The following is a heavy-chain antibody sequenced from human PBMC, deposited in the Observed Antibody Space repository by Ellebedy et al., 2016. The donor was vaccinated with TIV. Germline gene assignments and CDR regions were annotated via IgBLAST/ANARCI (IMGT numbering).Heavy chain of an antibody. V-gene: IGHV1-2*02. J-gene: IGHJ4*02. CDR1: GYTFTDYY. Sequence: AASVKVSCKASGYTFTDYYLHWVRQAPGQGLEWMGRINPDRGDTDYAQKYQGRITMTRDTSITTASTELRSLRSDDTAIYYCARGLGWLQRDSDYWGQGTLVTVSS. CDR3: ARGLGWLQRDSDY. D-gene: IGHD5-24*01. CDR2: INPDRGDT.